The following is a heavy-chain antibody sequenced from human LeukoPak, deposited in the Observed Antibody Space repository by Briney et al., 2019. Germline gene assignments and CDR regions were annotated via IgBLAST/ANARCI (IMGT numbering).Heavy chain of an antibody. CDR2: ISRSGNT. Sequence: SENLSLTCAVYGGSFSGYYWSWIRQPPGKGLEWIGKISRSGNTNYNPSLKSRVTISVDTSKNQFSLKLSSVTAADTGVYYCARGGPSELDPWGQGTLVTVSS. CDR3: ARGGPSELDP. CDR1: GGSFSGYY. D-gene: IGHD1-14*01. V-gene: IGHV4-34*01. J-gene: IGHJ5*02.